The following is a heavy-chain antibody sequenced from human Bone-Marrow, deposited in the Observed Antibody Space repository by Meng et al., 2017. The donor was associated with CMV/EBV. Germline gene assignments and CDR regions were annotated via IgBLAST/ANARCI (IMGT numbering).Heavy chain of an antibody. CDR2: ISGSGGST. Sequence: GGSLRLSCAASGFTFSSYSMSWVRQAPGKGLEWVSAISGSGGSTYYADSVKGRFTISRDNSKNTLYLQMNSLRAEDTAVYYCAKDHRMTNYGMDVWGQGTTVTVSS. CDR3: AKDHRMTNYGMDV. CDR1: GFTFSSYS. D-gene: IGHD2-8*01. V-gene: IGHV3-23*01. J-gene: IGHJ6*02.